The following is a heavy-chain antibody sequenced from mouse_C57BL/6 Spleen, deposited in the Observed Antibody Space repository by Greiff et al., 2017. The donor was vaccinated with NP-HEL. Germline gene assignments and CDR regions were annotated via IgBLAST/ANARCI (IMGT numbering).Heavy chain of an antibody. CDR3: ARDSSGPGYFDY. J-gene: IGHJ2*01. D-gene: IGHD3-2*02. Sequence: DVQLQESGGGLVKPGGSLKLSCAASGFTFSSYAMSWVRQTPEKRLEWVATISDGGSYTYYPDNVKGRFTISRDNAKNNLYLQMSHLKSEDTAMYYCARDSSGPGYFDYWGQGTTLTVSS. CDR1: GFTFSSYA. CDR2: ISDGGSYT. V-gene: IGHV5-4*01.